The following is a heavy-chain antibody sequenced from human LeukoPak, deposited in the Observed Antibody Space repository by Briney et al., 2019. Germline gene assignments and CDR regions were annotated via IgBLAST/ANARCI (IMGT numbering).Heavy chain of an antibody. J-gene: IGHJ4*02. V-gene: IGHV4-39*01. D-gene: IGHD3-9*01. CDR3: ARPWGTGYMYYFDC. CDR1: GDSISSRDYY. CDR2: IYYSGTT. Sequence: SETLSLTCRVSGDSISSRDYYWGWIRQPPGRGLEWIGSIYYSGTTYYNPSLKSRVTISIDASKNQFSLKLNAVTAADTGVYYCARPWGTGYMYYFDCWGQGTLVTVSS.